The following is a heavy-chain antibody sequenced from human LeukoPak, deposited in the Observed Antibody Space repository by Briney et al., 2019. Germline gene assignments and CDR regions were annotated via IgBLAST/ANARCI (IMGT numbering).Heavy chain of an antibody. Sequence: GGSLRLSCAASGFSFNYYAMTWVREAPGKGLEWVSSISGGGDSTYYADSVKGRFIISRDNSKNTLFLQMSSLRAEDTAVYYCASRDGDGTYVFSFWGQGTLVTVSS. J-gene: IGHJ4*02. CDR2: ISGGGDST. CDR1: GFSFNYYA. CDR3: ASRDGDGTYVFSF. D-gene: IGHD1-26*01. V-gene: IGHV3-23*01.